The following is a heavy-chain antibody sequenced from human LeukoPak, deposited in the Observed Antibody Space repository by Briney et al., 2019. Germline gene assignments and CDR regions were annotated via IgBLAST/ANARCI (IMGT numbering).Heavy chain of an antibody. Sequence: GESLKISCKGSGYSFTSYWIGWVRQMPGEGLEWMGIIYPGDSDTRYSPSFQGQVTISADKSISTAYLQWSSLKASDTAMYYCATRSSGYYDIFDYWGQGTLVTVSS. CDR2: IYPGDSDT. CDR1: GYSFTSYW. J-gene: IGHJ4*02. CDR3: ATRSSGYYDIFDY. V-gene: IGHV5-51*01. D-gene: IGHD3-22*01.